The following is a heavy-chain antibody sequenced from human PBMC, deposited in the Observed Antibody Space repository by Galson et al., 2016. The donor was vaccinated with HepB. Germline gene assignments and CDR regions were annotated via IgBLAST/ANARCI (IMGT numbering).Heavy chain of an antibody. J-gene: IGHJ4*02. CDR3: ARDQAREILRRPLGY. CDR1: GGSISSTNW. Sequence: SETLSLTCVVSGGSISSTNWWNWVRQPPGKGLEWIGEIYHSGTTNYNPSLQSRVTLSVDKSNKQCSLKLTSVTAADTAVYYCARDQAREILRRPLGYWGQGTLVTVSS. V-gene: IGHV4-4*02. CDR2: IYHSGTT. D-gene: IGHD4-17*01.